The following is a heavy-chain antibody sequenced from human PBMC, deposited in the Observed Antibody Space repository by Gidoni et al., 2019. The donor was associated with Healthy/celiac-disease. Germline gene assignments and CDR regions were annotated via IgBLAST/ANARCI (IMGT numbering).Heavy chain of an antibody. D-gene: IGHD2-2*02. CDR1: GYTFTGYY. J-gene: IGHJ6*02. Sequence: QVQLVPSGAEVQKPGASVKVSCKASGYTFTGYYMHWVRQAPGQGLEWMGWINPNSGGTNYAQKFQGRVTMTRDTSISTAYMELSRLRSDDTAVYYCARIRREECSSTSCYKHYYYYYGMDVWGQGTTVTVSS. V-gene: IGHV1-2*02. CDR3: ARIRREECSSTSCYKHYYYYYGMDV. CDR2: INPNSGGT.